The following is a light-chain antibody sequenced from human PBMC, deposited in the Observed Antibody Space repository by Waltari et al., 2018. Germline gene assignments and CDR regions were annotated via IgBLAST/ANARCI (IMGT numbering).Light chain of an antibody. CDR2: EDT. V-gene: IGLV3-10*01. Sequence: SYELTQTPSVSVSPGQTARITCSGHELPRKYAYWFQQKSGQAPRLVIYEDTKRPSGIPERFSGSSSGTVATLTITGAQVYDEADYYCYSSDSTGLRVFGGGTTVVVL. J-gene: IGLJ1*01. CDR3: YSSDSTGLRV. CDR1: ELPRKY.